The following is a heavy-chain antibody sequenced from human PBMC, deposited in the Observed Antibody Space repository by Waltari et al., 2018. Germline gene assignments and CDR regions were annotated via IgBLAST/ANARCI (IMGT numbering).Heavy chain of an antibody. D-gene: IGHD3-10*01. V-gene: IGHV3-7*01. Sequence: EVQLVESGGGLVQPGGSLRLSCAASGFTFSSYWMSWVRQAPGKGLEWVANIKQDGSEKYYVDSGKGRFTISRDNAKNSLYLQMNSLRAEDTAVYYCARDGITMVQGVIWNWFDPWGQGTLVTVSS. CDR1: GFTFSSYW. J-gene: IGHJ5*02. CDR2: IKQDGSEK. CDR3: ARDGITMVQGVIWNWFDP.